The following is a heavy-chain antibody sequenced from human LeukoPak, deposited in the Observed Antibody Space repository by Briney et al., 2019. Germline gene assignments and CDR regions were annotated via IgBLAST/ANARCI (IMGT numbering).Heavy chain of an antibody. Sequence: GASVKVSCKASGYTFTYYYMHWVRQAPGQGREWMGWMNPNSGGTNYAQKFQGRVTMTRDTSISTAYMELSRLRSDDTAVYYCAREEHCSGGSCYAFDYWGQGTLVTVSS. J-gene: IGHJ4*02. V-gene: IGHV1-2*02. CDR1: GYTFTYYY. D-gene: IGHD2-15*01. CDR3: AREEHCSGGSCYAFDY. CDR2: MNPNSGGT.